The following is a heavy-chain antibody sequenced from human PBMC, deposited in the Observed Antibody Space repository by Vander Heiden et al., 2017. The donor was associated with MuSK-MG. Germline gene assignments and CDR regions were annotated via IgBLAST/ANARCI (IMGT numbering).Heavy chain of an antibody. J-gene: IGHJ4*02. V-gene: IGHV3-23*01. CDR2: ISGSGSST. CDR1: GFTFSSYA. Sequence: EVQLLESGGGLVQPGGSLRLSCAASGFTFSSYAMSWVRQAPGKGLEWVSAISGSGSSTYYADSVKGRFTISRDNSKNTLYLQVNSLRAEDTAVYYCAKGQQLVQSSFDSWGQGALVTVSS. CDR3: AKGQQLVQSSFDS. D-gene: IGHD6-13*01.